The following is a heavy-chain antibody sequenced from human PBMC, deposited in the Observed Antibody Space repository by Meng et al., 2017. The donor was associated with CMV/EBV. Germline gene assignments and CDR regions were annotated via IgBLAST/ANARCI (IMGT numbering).Heavy chain of an antibody. CDR1: RGTFSSSP. D-gene: IGHD6-6*01. CDR3: ARSLYSSSPHFDY. J-gene: IGHJ4*02. CDR2: IIPIFGTA. Sequence: ASRGTFSSSPLSWVRPAPGQGLEWMGGIIPIFGTANYAQKFQGRVTITTDESTSTAYMELSSLRSEDTAVYYCARSLYSSSPHFDYWGQGTLVTVSS. V-gene: IGHV1-69*05.